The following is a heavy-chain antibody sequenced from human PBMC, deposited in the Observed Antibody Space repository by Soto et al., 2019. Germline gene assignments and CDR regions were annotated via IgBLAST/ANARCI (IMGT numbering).Heavy chain of an antibody. CDR1: GGSFSGYY. D-gene: IGHD3-3*01. V-gene: IGHV4-34*01. J-gene: IGHJ6*02. CDR2: INHSGST. Sequence: LSETLSLTCAVYGGSFSGYYWSWIRQPPGKGLEWIGEINHSGSTNYNPSLKSRVTISVDTSKNQFSLKLSSVTAADTAVYYCARVGRYYDFWSGYSGTAYYYYGMDVWGQGTTVTVSS. CDR3: ARVGRYYDFWSGYSGTAYYYYGMDV.